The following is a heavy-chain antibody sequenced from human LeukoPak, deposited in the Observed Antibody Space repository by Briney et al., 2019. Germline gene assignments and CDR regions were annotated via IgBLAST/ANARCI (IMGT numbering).Heavy chain of an antibody. J-gene: IGHJ4*02. D-gene: IGHD6-13*01. V-gene: IGHV3-48*03. CDR2: ISSSGSTI. CDR1: GFTFRSYE. CDR3: ARIGYRSSWYLDY. Sequence: PGGSLRLSCAASGFTFRSYEMNWVRQAPGKGLEWVSYISSSGSTIYYADSVKGRFTISRDNAKNSLYLQMNSLRAEDTAVYYCARIGYRSSWYLDYWGQGTLVTVSS.